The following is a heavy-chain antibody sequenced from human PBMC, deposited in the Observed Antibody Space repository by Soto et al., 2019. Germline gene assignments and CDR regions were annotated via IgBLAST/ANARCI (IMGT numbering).Heavy chain of an antibody. CDR2: VYPSSGGT. CDR3: AKELQRGLDV. J-gene: IGHJ6*02. V-gene: IGHV1-2*02. CDR1: GYTFSVYH. D-gene: IGHD1-7*01. Sequence: QVQLVQSGAEVKQPGASVMVSCKASGYTFSVYHLHWVRQAPGQGLEWMGWVYPSSGGTSYAQRFEGRVTMTRDTSINTAYMELSRLTSDDTAVYYCAKELQRGLDVWGQGTTVIVSS.